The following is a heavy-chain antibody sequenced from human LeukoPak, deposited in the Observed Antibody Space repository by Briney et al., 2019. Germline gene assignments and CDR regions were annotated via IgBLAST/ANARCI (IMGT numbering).Heavy chain of an antibody. D-gene: IGHD3-22*01. CDR1: GGSISSGGYY. CDR2: IHYSGST. V-gene: IGHV4-31*03. J-gene: IGHJ4*02. CDR3: AREFLDYYDSSGYSTRYYFDY. Sequence: SETLSLTCTVSGGSISSGGYYWSWIRQHPGKGLEWIGYIHYSGSTYYNPSLKSRVTISVDTSKDQFSLKLSSVTAADTAVYYCAREFLDYYDSSGYSTRYYFDYWGQGTLVTVSS.